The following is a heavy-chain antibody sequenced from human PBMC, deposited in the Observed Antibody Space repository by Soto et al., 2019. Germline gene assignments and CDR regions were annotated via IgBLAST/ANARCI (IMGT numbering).Heavy chain of an antibody. Sequence: ASVKVSCKASGGTFSSYAISWVRQAPGQGLEWMGGIIPIFGTANYAQKFQGRVTITADESTSTAYMELSSLRSEDTAVYYCARYRLWSSGYYPKDAFGIWGQGTMVT. J-gene: IGHJ3*02. CDR1: GGTFSSYA. V-gene: IGHV1-69*13. CDR3: ARYRLWSSGYYPKDAFGI. D-gene: IGHD3-22*01. CDR2: IIPIFGTA.